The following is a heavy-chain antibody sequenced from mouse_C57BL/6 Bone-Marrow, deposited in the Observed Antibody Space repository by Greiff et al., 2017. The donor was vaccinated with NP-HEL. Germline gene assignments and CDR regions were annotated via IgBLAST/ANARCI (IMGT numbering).Heavy chain of an antibody. J-gene: IGHJ4*01. V-gene: IGHV5-4*01. CDR3: ARENGYFSNYAMDY. D-gene: IGHD2-3*01. CDR1: GFTFSSYA. CDR2: ISDGGSYT. Sequence: EVKLQQSGGGLVKPGGSLKLSCAASGFTFSSYAMSWVRQTPEKRLEWVATISDGGSYTYYPDNVKGRFTISRDNAKNNLYLQMSHLKSEDTAMYYCARENGYFSNYAMDYWGQGTSVTVSS.